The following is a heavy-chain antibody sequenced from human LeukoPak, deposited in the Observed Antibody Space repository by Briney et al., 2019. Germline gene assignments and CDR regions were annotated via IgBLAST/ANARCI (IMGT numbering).Heavy chain of an antibody. Sequence: GGSLRLSCPVSGFTFSSYAMSWVRQAPGRGLEWVSVISTSGESAYYADSVKGRFTISRDNSKNTLYLQMNSLGAEDTAVYYCAKDRGSGYHYFDYWGQGTLVTVSS. J-gene: IGHJ4*02. CDR1: GFTFSSYA. V-gene: IGHV3-23*01. CDR2: ISTSGESA. D-gene: IGHD3-22*01. CDR3: AKDRGSGYHYFDY.